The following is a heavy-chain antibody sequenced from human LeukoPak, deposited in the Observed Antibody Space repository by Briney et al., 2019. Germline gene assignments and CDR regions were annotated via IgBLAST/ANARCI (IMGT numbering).Heavy chain of an antibody. CDR3: AGHPQQLVRGTSLFDY. D-gene: IGHD6-13*01. J-gene: IGHJ4*02. Sequence: SETLSLPCAVYGGSFSGYYWSWIRQPPGKGLEWIGEINHSGSTNYNPSLKSRVTISVDTSKNQFSLRLSSVTAADTAVYYCAGHPQQLVRGTSLFDYWGQGTLVTVSP. V-gene: IGHV4-34*01. CDR1: GGSFSGYY. CDR2: INHSGST.